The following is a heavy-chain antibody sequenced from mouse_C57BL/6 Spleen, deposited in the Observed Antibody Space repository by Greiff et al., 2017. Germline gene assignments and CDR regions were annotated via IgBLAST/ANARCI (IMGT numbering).Heavy chain of an antibody. CDR1: GYTFTDYY. V-gene: IGHV1-26*01. Sequence: EVQLQQSGPELVKPGASVKISCKASGYTFTDYYMNWVKQSPGKSLEWIGDINPNNGGTSYNQKFKGKATLTADKSSSTAYMELRSLPSEDSAVYYCARWAFDYWGQGTTLTVSS. CDR3: ARWAFDY. J-gene: IGHJ2*01. CDR2: INPNNGGT.